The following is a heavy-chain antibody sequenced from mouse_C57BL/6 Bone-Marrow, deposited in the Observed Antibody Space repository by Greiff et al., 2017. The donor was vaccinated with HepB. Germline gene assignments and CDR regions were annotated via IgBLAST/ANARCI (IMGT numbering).Heavy chain of an antibody. CDR2: IRSKSNNYAT. CDR3: VRQRGLLYYFDY. Sequence: DVKLVESGGGLVQPKGSLKLSCAASGFSFNTYAMNWVRQAPGKGLEWVARIRSKSNNYATYYADSVKDRFTISRDDSESMLYLQMNNLKTEDTAMYYCVRQRGLLYYFDYWGQGTTLTVSS. CDR1: GFSFNTYA. D-gene: IGHD6-2*01. V-gene: IGHV10-1*01. J-gene: IGHJ2*01.